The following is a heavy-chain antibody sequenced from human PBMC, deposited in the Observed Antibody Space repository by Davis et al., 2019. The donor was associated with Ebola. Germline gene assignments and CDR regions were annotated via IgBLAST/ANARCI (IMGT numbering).Heavy chain of an antibody. CDR3: AKGGDYKHYFDY. D-gene: IGHD4-17*01. CDR1: GFTFSSYG. J-gene: IGHJ4*02. CDR2: IWYDGSNK. Sequence: PGGSLRLSCAASGFTFSSYGMHWVRQAPGKGPEWVAVIWYDGSNKYYADSVKGRFTISRDNSKNTLYLQMNSLRAEDTAVYYCAKGGDYKHYFDYWGQGTLVTVSS. V-gene: IGHV3-33*06.